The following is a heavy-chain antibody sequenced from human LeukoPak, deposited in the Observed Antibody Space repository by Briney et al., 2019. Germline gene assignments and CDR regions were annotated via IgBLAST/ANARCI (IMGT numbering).Heavy chain of an antibody. CDR3: AKGSGSGWIFDY. CDR1: GFTFSNSA. Sequence: PGGSLRLSCAASGFTFSNSAMNWVRQAPGKGLEWVSGLTGGGGTMEYADSVKGRLTISRDNSKNTLYLQMNGLRAEDTAVYYCAKGSGSGWIFDYWGQGTLVTVSS. J-gene: IGHJ4*02. CDR2: LTGGGGTM. D-gene: IGHD6-19*01. V-gene: IGHV3-23*01.